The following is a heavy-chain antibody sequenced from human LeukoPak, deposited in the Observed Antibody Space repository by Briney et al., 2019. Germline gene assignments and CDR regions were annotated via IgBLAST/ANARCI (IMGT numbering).Heavy chain of an antibody. V-gene: IGHV1-69*13. D-gene: IGHD2-2*01. CDR3: ARSHTSWSSYYYYYYYMDV. Sequence: SVKVSCKASGYTFTSYDINWVRQATGQGLEWMGGIIPIFGTANYAQKFQGRVTITADESTSTAYMELSSLRSEDTAVYYCARSHTSWSSYYYYYYYMDVWGKGTTVTVSS. CDR2: IIPIFGTA. J-gene: IGHJ6*03. CDR1: GYTFTSYD.